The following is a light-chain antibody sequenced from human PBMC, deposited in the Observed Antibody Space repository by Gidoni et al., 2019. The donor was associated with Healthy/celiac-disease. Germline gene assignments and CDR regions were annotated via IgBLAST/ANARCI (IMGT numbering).Light chain of an antibody. V-gene: IGKV1-5*01. CDR3: QQYNSYPYT. CDR2: DAS. Sequence: LQMTPSPSTLSASVGDRVTITCRASQSISSWLAWYQQKPGKAPKLLIYDASSLESGVPSRFSGSGSGTEFTLTISRLQPDDFATYYCQQYNSYPYTFGQGTKLEIK. J-gene: IGKJ2*01. CDR1: QSISSW.